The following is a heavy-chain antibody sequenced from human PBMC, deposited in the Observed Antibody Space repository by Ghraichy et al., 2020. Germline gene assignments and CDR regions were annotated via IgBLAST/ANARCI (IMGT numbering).Heavy chain of an antibody. CDR2: INHSGST. CDR1: GGSFSGYY. J-gene: IGHJ4*02. CDR3: ASPWGSSSNPHDY. V-gene: IGHV4-34*01. Sequence: SETLSLTCAVYGGSFSGYYWSWIRQPPGKGLEWIGEINHSGSTNYNPSLKSRVTISVDTSKNQFSLKLSSVTAADTAVYYCASPWGSSSNPHDYWGQGTLATVSS. D-gene: IGHD6-6*01.